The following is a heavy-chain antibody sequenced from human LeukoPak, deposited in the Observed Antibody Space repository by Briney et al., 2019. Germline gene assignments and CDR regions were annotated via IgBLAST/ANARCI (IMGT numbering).Heavy chain of an antibody. CDR3: AREWQQLVYDY. CDR2: IYYSGST. J-gene: IGHJ4*02. Sequence: SETLSLTCTVSGGSISSYYWSWIRQSPGKGLEWIGYIYYSGSTNYNPSLKSRVTISVDTSKNQFSLKLSSVTAADTAVYYCAREWQQLVYDYWGQGTLVTVSS. V-gene: IGHV4-59*01. D-gene: IGHD6-13*01. CDR1: GGSISSYY.